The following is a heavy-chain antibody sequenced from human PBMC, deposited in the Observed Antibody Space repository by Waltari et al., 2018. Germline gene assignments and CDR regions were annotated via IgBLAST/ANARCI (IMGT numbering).Heavy chain of an antibody. Sequence: QVQLVQSGAEVKKPGASVKVSCKASGYTFTRYALHLVRQAPAQRPEWTGWSNAGNGNTKYSQKFQGRVNITRDKSASTAYMELSSLRSEETAVYYCARTKGPGSGWTTDRRAHYFDYWGQGTLVTVSS. D-gene: IGHD6-19*01. CDR1: GYTFTRYA. V-gene: IGHV1-3*01. J-gene: IGHJ4*02. CDR3: ARTKGPGSGWTTDRRAHYFDY. CDR2: SNAGNGNT.